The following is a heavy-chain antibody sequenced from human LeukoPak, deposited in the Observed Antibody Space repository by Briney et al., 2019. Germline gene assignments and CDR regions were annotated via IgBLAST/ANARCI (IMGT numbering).Heavy chain of an antibody. CDR2: ISSSGSTI. J-gene: IGHJ6*04. D-gene: IGHD3-10*02. CDR3: AELGITMIGGV. Sequence: QPGGSLRLSCAASGFTFSSYEMNWVPQAPGKGLEGVSYISSSGSTIYYAHSVKGRFTISRDNAKNSLYLQMHSLRAEDTAVYYCAELGITMIGGVWGKGTTVTSSS. V-gene: IGHV3-48*03. CDR1: GFTFSSYE.